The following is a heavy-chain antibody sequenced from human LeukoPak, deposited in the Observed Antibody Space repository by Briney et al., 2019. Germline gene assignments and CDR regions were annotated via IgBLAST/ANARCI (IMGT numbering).Heavy chain of an antibody. J-gene: IGHJ4*02. Sequence: PSETLSLTCTVSGGSISNYYWSWVRQAPGKGLEWVGRIKSKTDGGTTDYAAPVKGRFTISRDDSKNTLYLQMNSLKTEDTAVYYCTIDLVRGDEYCSGGSCYSQGVYWGQGTLVTVSS. D-gene: IGHD2-15*01. CDR1: GGSISNYY. CDR3: TIDLVRGDEYCSGGSCYSQGVY. CDR2: IKSKTDGGTT. V-gene: IGHV3-15*01.